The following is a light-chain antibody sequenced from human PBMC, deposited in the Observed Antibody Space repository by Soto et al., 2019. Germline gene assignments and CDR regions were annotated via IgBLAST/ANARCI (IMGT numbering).Light chain of an antibody. J-gene: IGKJ1*01. CDR2: GAS. CDR1: QSFNSIY. Sequence: DILLTQSAGPLSLSAGERATLSCRASQSFNSIYLAWYQQKPGQAPRLLIYGASSRATGIPDRFSCSGSGTDFTLTISRLEPEDLAVYYCHQYDSWTFGQGTKVDIK. CDR3: HQYDSWT. V-gene: IGKV3-20*01.